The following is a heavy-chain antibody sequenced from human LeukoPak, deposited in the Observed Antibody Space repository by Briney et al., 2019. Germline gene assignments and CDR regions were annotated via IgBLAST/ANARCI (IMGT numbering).Heavy chain of an antibody. CDR3: AGPLKSIAARYFDL. CDR2: IIPILGII. CDR1: GGTFSSYA. Sequence: ASVKVPCKASGGTFSSYAISWVRQAPGQGLEWMGRIIPILGIINYAQKFQGRVTITADKSTSTAYMELSSLRSEDTAVYYCAGPLKSIAARYFDLWGRGTLVTVSS. D-gene: IGHD6-6*01. V-gene: IGHV1-69*04. J-gene: IGHJ2*01.